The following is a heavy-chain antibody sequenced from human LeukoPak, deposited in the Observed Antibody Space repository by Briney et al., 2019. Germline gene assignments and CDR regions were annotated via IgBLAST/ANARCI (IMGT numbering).Heavy chain of an antibody. D-gene: IGHD3-3*01. CDR1: GFTVSSNY. CDR2: ISYDGSNK. V-gene: IGHV3-30-3*01. J-gene: IGHJ5*02. Sequence: GGSLRLSCAASGFTVSSNYMSWVRQAPGKGLEWVAVISYDGSNKYYADSVKGRFTISRDNSKNTLYLQMNSLRAEDTAVYYCARGAEGRIFGGSGFDPWGQGTLVTVSS. CDR3: ARGAEGRIFGGSGFDP.